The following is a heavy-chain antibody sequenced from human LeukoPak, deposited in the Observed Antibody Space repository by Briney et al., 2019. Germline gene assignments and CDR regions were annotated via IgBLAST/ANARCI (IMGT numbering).Heavy chain of an antibody. CDR2: VYSSGAT. CDR3: ARDHYGSGSYKAYFDY. D-gene: IGHD3-10*01. CDR1: DASVTTYS. Sequence: SETLSLTCTVSDASVTTYSGSWLRQPAGKGLECIGRVYSSGATKYNPSLKSRVTISADTSKNQFFLKLPSVTAADTAVYYCARDHYGSGSYKAYFDYWGHGIQVTVSS. J-gene: IGHJ4*01. V-gene: IGHV4-4*07.